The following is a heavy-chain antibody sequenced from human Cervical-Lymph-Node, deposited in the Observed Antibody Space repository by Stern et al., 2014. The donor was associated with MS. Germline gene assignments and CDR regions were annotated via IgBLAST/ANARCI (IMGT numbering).Heavy chain of an antibody. CDR3: ARGGGTDSPTYDY. J-gene: IGHJ4*02. Sequence: QLQLQESGPGLVKPSGTLSLTCTVSGASLSGVNWWTWVRQPQGKGWEWMGEIFHTGDPTYTPSLRSRVVMLVDSSKGQFSLQLTSVTAADTAVYYCARGGGTDSPTYDYWGQGTLVTVS. CDR1: GASLSGVNW. CDR2: IFHTGDP. D-gene: IGHD3-16*01. V-gene: IGHV4/OR15-8*02.